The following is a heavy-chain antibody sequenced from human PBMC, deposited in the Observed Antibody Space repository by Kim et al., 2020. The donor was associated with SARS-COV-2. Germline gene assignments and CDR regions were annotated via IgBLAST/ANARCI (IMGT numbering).Heavy chain of an antibody. CDR3: ARGTFASGVDL. CDR2: LNGDGSDT. V-gene: IGHV3-74*01. J-gene: IGHJ6*02. Sequence: GGSLRLSCAASGFTFSSYWVNWVRQAPGKGLLWVSRLNGDGSDTNYVDSVKGRFTISRDNAKITLYLVMKSLRVDDTAVYYCARGTFASGVDLWGQGTTVTFSS. CDR1: GFTFSSYW.